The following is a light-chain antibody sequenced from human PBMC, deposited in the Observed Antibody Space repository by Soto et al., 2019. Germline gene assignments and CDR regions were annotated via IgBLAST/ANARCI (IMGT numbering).Light chain of an antibody. CDR2: GAS. Sequence: TQSPATLSLSPGDRATLSCRASQSITNSLAWYRHQPGQPPRLLIYGASTRATGIPARFTGSGSGTEFILTITSLQSEDSAVYYCQEYNTWPWTFGQGTKVEFK. CDR3: QEYNTWPWT. V-gene: IGKV3-15*01. J-gene: IGKJ1*01. CDR1: QSITNS.